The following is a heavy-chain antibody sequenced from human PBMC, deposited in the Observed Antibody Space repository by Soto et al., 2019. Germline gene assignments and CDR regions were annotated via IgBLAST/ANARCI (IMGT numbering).Heavy chain of an antibody. J-gene: IGHJ6*02. CDR1: GFTFSSYA. D-gene: IGHD6-19*01. CDR2: ISYDGSNK. CDR3: ARVQANKQWLVPNYYYYGMDV. V-gene: IGHV3-30-3*01. Sequence: PGGSLRLSCAASGFTFSSYAMHWVRQAPGKGLEWVAVISYDGSNKYYADSVKGRFTISRDNSKNTLYLQMNSLRAEDTAVYYCARVQANKQWLVPNYYYYGMDVWGQGTTVTVSS.